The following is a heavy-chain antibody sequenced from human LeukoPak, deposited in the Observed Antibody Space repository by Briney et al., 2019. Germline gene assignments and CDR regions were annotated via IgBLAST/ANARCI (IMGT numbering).Heavy chain of an antibody. V-gene: IGHV3-23*01. D-gene: IGHD5-24*01. J-gene: IGHJ4*02. CDR2: ISGSGGGT. Sequence: PGGSLRLSCAASGFTFSGYAMSWVRQAPGKGLGWVSLISGSGGGTYYADSVKGRFTIFRDNSKNTQYLQMNSLRAEDTAVYYCAKTGTEDGYNIYFDHWGQGTLVTVSS. CDR3: AKTGTEDGYNIYFDH. CDR1: GFTFSGYA.